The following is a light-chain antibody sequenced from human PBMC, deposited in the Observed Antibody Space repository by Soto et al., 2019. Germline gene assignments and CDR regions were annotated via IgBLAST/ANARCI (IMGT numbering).Light chain of an antibody. CDR1: QSISSW. CDR3: QQYNNYPLYS. Sequence: DIQMTQSPSTLSASVGDRVTITCRASQSISSWLAWYQQEPGKAPKLLISKASSLESGVPSRFSGSGSGTEFTLTISSLQPDDFATYYCQQYNNYPLYSFGQGTKLEIK. CDR2: KAS. J-gene: IGKJ2*03. V-gene: IGKV1-5*03.